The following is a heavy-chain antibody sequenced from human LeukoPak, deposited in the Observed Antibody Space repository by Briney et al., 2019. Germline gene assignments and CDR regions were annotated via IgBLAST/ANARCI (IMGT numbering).Heavy chain of an antibody. J-gene: IGHJ4*02. Sequence: GASVKVSCKASGYSFTSYDINWVRQATGQGLEWMGWMNPKSGNTGYAQKFLGRVTITRNTSISTAYLELSSLRSDDTACYYRARGRISGWYLGYWGQGTLVTVSS. CDR2: MNPKSGNT. CDR3: ARGRISGWYLGY. V-gene: IGHV1-8*01. D-gene: IGHD6-19*01. CDR1: GYSFTSYD.